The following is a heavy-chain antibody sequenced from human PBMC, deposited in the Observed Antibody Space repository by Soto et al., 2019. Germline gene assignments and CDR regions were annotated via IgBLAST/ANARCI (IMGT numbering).Heavy chain of an antibody. CDR1: GSRFSKYV. CDR3: AREGRGKKAGYNGLVSLGY. D-gene: IGHD2-2*02. Sequence: AVKVSCKVCGSRFSKYVISWVRQAPGHGLEWLGRIIPIFNSTKYAQSFQGRVTITADKSTSTASLELSSLRSDDTAVYYCAREGRGKKAGYNGLVSLGYWGQGTLVTVSS. V-gene: IGHV1-69*06. J-gene: IGHJ4*02. CDR2: IIPIFNST.